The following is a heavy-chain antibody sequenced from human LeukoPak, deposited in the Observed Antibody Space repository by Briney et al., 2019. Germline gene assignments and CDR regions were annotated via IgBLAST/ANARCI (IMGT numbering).Heavy chain of an antibody. J-gene: IGHJ4*02. CDR2: IYTSGST. D-gene: IGHD3-22*01. CDR3: ARDAYYYDSSGYYINDY. Sequence: PSETLSLTCTVSGGSISSYYWSWIRQPAGKGLEWIGRIYTSGSTYYNPSLKSRVTMSVDTSKNQFSLKLSSVTAADTAVYYCARDAYYYDSSGYYINDYWGQGALVTVSS. V-gene: IGHV4-4*07. CDR1: GGSISSYY.